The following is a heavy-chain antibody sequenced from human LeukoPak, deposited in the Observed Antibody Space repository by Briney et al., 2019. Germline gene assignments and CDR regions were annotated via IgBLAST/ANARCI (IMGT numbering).Heavy chain of an antibody. V-gene: IGHV4-39*01. CDR2: IVHSGST. J-gene: IGHJ4*02. CDR3: ARGTHEPYSSSWYEPFDY. Sequence: ASETLSLTCTVSGGSIRSSSYYWGWIRQPPGKGLEWIGSIVHSGSTYHNPSLKSRVTMSVDTSEDQFSLELTSVTVADTAVYYCARGTHEPYSSSWYEPFDYWGQGTLVTVSS. D-gene: IGHD6-13*01. CDR1: GGSIRSSSYY.